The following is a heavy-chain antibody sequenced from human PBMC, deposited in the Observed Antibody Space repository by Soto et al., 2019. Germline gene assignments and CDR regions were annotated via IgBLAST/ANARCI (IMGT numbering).Heavy chain of an antibody. CDR3: ARGRYCLTGRCFPNWFDS. Sequence: SETLSLTCTVSGGSISSGGYYWSWIRHHPGKGLEWIGYIYKSATTYYNPSFESRVAISLDTSKSQFSLNVTSVTAADTAVYFCARGRYCLTGRCFPNWFDSWGQGTLVTVSS. CDR1: GGSISSGGYY. J-gene: IGHJ5*01. V-gene: IGHV4-30-4*08. D-gene: IGHD2-15*01. CDR2: IYKSATT.